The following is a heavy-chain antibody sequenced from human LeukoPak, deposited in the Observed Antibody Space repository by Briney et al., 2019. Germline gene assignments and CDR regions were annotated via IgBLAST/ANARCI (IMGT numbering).Heavy chain of an antibody. Sequence: ASVKVSCKAYGYTFISYGITWVRQAPGQGLEGMGWISPYNGNRKYTQKLQGRVTMTTDTSTSTANMELRSLRSDDTAVYYCARDSFTMVRGLSPDYWGQGTLVTVSS. CDR3: ARDSFTMVRGLSPDY. CDR1: GYTFISYG. CDR2: ISPYNGNR. J-gene: IGHJ4*02. D-gene: IGHD3-10*01. V-gene: IGHV1-18*01.